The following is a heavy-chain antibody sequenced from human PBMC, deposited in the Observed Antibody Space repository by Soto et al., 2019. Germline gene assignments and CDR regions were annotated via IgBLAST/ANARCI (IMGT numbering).Heavy chain of an antibody. CDR3: ARLGYCSGGSCYFDS. Sequence: QVQLQESGPGLVKPSGTLSLTCTVSSGSISSSYWWSWVRQPPGKGLEWIGEVYHSGSTNYNPSLKGRVTISVDKSENQLSLTLSSVTAADTAVYYCARLGYCSGGSCYFDSWGQGTLVTVSS. D-gene: IGHD2-15*01. V-gene: IGHV4-4*02. CDR1: SGSISSSYW. J-gene: IGHJ4*02. CDR2: VYHSGST.